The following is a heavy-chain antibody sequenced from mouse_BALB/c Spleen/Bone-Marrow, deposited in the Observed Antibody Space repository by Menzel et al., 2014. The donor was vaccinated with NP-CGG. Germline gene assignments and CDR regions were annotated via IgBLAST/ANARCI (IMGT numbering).Heavy chain of an antibody. CDR1: GYSITSDYV. CDR2: ISYSGLT. CDR3: ARWGGNYVGYYAMDY. D-gene: IGHD2-1*01. Sequence: EVQLQESGPGLVKPSQSLSLTCSVAGYSITSDYVWNWIRQFPGNKLEWMDYISYSGLTSYNPSLKSRFSITRDTSKNQFFLQLNSVTTEDTAAYYCARWGGNYVGYYAMDYWGQGTSVTVSS. V-gene: IGHV3-2*02. J-gene: IGHJ4*01.